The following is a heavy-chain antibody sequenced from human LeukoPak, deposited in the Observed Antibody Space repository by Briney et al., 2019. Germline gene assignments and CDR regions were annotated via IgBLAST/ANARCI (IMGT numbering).Heavy chain of an antibody. Sequence: SETLSLTCTVSGGSISSSSYYWGWIRQPPGKGLEWIGTMYYSGSTHHNPSLKSRVTISVDTSKNQFSLKLSSVTAADTAVCYCARQRVAVAGDAFDIWGQGTMVTVSS. J-gene: IGHJ3*02. D-gene: IGHD6-19*01. CDR2: MYYSGST. CDR3: ARQRVAVAGDAFDI. V-gene: IGHV4-39*01. CDR1: GGSISSSSYY.